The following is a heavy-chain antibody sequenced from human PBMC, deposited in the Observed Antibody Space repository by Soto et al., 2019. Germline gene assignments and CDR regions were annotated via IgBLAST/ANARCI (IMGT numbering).Heavy chain of an antibody. J-gene: IGHJ6*02. D-gene: IGHD3-16*01. CDR3: AREGEMPYYYYGLDV. CDR2: ISGYNGHT. Sequence: QVQLVQSGAEVRKPGASVKVSCKASGYTFTTYGISWVRQAPGQGLEWMGWISGYNGHTKYAQKFQARVTMTTDTSTSTVYMDLRSLRSHDTAVYYCAREGEMPYYYYGLDVWGQGTTVTVSS. CDR1: GYTFTTYG. V-gene: IGHV1-18*01.